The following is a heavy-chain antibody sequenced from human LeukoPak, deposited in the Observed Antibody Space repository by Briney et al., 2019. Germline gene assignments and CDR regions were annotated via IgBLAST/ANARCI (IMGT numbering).Heavy chain of an antibody. V-gene: IGHV3-23*01. CDR1: GFTFSSYT. CDR2: ISGSGGST. D-gene: IGHD3-3*01. CDR3: AKGGFGVVISYDY. Sequence: GGSLRLSCAASGFTFSSYTMSWVRQAPGKGLEWVSAISGSGGSTYYADSVKGRFTISRDNSKNTLYLQMNSLRAEDTAVYYCAKGGFGVVISYDYWGQGTLVTVSS. J-gene: IGHJ4*02.